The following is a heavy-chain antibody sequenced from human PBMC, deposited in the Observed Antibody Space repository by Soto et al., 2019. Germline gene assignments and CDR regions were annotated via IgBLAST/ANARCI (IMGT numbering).Heavy chain of an antibody. CDR2: INHSGST. Sequence: QVQLQQWGAGLLKPSETLSLTCAVYGGSFSGYYWTWIRQPPGTGLEWIGEINHSGSTNYNPSLKNPLTISVDTSNNRFSLKLTSVSAADTAVYYCARDKITGLFDYWGQGTLVTVSS. CDR3: ARDKITGLFDY. V-gene: IGHV4-34*01. J-gene: IGHJ4*02. CDR1: GGSFSGYY. D-gene: IGHD2-8*02.